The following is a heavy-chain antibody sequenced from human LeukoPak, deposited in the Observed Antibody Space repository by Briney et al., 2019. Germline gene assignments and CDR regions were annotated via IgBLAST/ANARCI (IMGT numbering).Heavy chain of an antibody. Sequence: ASVKVSCKVSGYTLTELSMHWMRQAPGKGLEWMGGFDPEDGETIYAQKFQGRVTMTEDTSTDTAYMELSSLRSEDTAVYYCATGIAVAPRFDYWGQGTLVTVSS. V-gene: IGHV1-24*01. CDR1: GYTLTELS. D-gene: IGHD6-19*01. J-gene: IGHJ4*02. CDR2: FDPEDGET. CDR3: ATGIAVAPRFDY.